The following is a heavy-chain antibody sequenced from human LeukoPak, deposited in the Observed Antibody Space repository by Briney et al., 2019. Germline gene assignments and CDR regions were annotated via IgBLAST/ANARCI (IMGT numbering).Heavy chain of an antibody. V-gene: IGHV3-48*03. CDR1: GFTFTSYE. D-gene: IGHD2-21*02. J-gene: IGHJ6*02. CDR3: ANLHVMVTADFGFYPMDV. CDR2: ISSSGSTI. Sequence: AGGSLRLSCAAAGFTFTSYEMNWVRQAQGKGREWVTYISSSGSTIYYAESVKGRFTMCRDNAKNSLYLQMNSRRAEDTAVYYCANLHVMVTADFGFYPMDVWGQGTTVTVSS.